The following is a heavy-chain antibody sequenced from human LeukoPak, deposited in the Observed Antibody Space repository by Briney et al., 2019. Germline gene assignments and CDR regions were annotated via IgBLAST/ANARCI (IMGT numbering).Heavy chain of an antibody. Sequence: GGSLRLSCAASGFTFSSYWMHWVRHAPGKGLVWVSCINSDGSTASYADSVKGRFTISRDNAKNTLYLQMNSLRAEDTAVYYCARGNFYGLDVWGQGTTVTVSS. CDR3: ARGNFYGLDV. J-gene: IGHJ6*02. CDR1: GFTFSSYW. V-gene: IGHV3-74*01. CDR2: INSDGSTA.